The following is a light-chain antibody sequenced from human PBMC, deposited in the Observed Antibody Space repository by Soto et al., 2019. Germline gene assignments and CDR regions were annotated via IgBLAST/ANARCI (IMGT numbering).Light chain of an antibody. CDR2: DAS. CDR3: QQHTNWPLT. Sequence: EVVLTQSPVTLSLSPGERATLSCRASQSVTTFLAWYQQKPGQAPRLLIYDASKMPTGIPARFSGSGSGTDFTLTISSLEPEDFAVYYCQQHTNWPLTFGGGTKVEIK. J-gene: IGKJ4*01. CDR1: QSVTTF. V-gene: IGKV3-11*01.